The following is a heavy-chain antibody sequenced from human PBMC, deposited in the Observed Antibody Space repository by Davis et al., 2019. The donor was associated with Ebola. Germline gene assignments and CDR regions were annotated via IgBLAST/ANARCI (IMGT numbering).Heavy chain of an antibody. CDR1: GYTFTGYY. J-gene: IGHJ4*02. CDR3: ARANPYRLLLDY. D-gene: IGHD2-15*01. Sequence: ASVKVSCKASGYTFTGYYMHWVRQAPGQGLEWMGGIIPIFGTANYAQKLQGRVTMTTDTSTSTAYMELRSLRSDDTAVYYCARANPYRLLLDYWGQGTLVTVSS. V-gene: IGHV1-18*04. CDR2: IIPIFGTA.